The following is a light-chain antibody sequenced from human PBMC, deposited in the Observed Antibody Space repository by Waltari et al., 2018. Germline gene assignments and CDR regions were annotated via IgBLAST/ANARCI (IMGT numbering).Light chain of an antibody. Sequence: EIVLTQSPGTLSLSPGESATLSCRTSQSVTRALAWYQQKSGQAPRLLSYGASNRSTGIPDRFRGSGSGTDFSLTISSLEPEDVAVYYCQHYLRLPVTFGQGTKVEVK. J-gene: IGKJ1*01. V-gene: IGKV3-20*01. CDR3: QHYLRLPVT. CDR2: GAS. CDR1: QSVTRA.